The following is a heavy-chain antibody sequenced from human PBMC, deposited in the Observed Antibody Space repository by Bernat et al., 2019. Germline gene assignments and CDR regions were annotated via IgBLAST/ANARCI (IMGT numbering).Heavy chain of an antibody. CDR3: ARDRGGYCRGGSCYGTINWFGP. V-gene: IGHV6-1*01. J-gene: IGHJ5*02. CDR2: TYYRSKWHF. Sequence: QVQLQQSGPGLLKPSQTLSLTCVISGDSVSSNSAAWNWIRQSPSRGLEWLGRTYYRSKWHFDYAVSVKSRISINPDTSKNQFSLQLDSVSPEDTAVYYCARDRGGYCRGGSCYGTINWFGPWGQGTLVTVSS. D-gene: IGHD2-15*01. CDR1: GDSVSSNSAA.